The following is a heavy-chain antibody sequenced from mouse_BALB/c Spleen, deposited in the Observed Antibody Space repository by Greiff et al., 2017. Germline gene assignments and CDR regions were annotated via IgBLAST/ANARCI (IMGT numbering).Heavy chain of an antibody. CDR2: IRNKANGYTT. CDR3: AKDNHDYDGEYAMDY. J-gene: IGHJ4*01. CDR1: GFTFTDYY. D-gene: IGHD2-4*01. Sequence: DVKLVESGGGLVQPGGSLRLSCATSGFTFTDYYMSWVRQPPGKALEWLGFIRNKANGYTTEYSASVKGRFTISRDNSQSILYLLMNTLRAEDSAAYYCAKDNHDYDGEYAMDYWGQGTSVTVSA. V-gene: IGHV7-3*02.